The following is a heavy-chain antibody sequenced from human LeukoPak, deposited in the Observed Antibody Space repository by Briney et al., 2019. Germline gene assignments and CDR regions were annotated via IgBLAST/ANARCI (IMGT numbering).Heavy chain of an antibody. V-gene: IGHV1-18*01. J-gene: IGHJ3*02. D-gene: IGHD6-19*01. CDR1: GYTFTTYG. Sequence: ASVKVSCKSSGYTFTTYGISWMRQAPGQSLEWMGWISPYNSNTKYAQKLQGRVTMATDTSTNTAYMEVRSLRSDDTAVYYCAREAPVAAGSDAFDIWGQGTMVAVSS. CDR3: AREAPVAAGSDAFDI. CDR2: ISPYNSNT.